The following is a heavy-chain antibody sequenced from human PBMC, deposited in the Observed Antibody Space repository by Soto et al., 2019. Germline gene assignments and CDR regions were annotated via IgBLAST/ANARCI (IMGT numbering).Heavy chain of an antibody. J-gene: IGHJ5*02. CDR3: AKGDNLGPKTGYAFDP. Sequence: SQTLSLTCAISGDSVSSNTASWNWIRQSPSRGLEWLGRTYFRSKWYNDYAVSVKSRIIINPDTSNNQFSLQLNSVAPEDTAVYFCAKGDNLGPKTGYAFDPWGQGIMVTVSS. CDR2: TYFRSKWYN. CDR1: GDSVSSNTAS. V-gene: IGHV6-1*01. D-gene: IGHD5-12*01.